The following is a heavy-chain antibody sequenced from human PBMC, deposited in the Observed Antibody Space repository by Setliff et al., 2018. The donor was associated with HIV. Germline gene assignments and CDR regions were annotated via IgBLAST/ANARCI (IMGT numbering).Heavy chain of an antibody. CDR2: INHSGTT. Sequence: TLSLTCAVSGGSFSGYFWSWIRQAPGKGPEWIGEINHSGTTNYSPSLKSRVSISIDTSKNKFSLKMTSVTAADTAVYYCARTGEYYYDHWYFDVWGRGTLVTVSS. CDR3: ARTGEYYYDHWYFDV. J-gene: IGHJ2*01. D-gene: IGHD3-22*01. V-gene: IGHV4-34*01. CDR1: GGSFSGYF.